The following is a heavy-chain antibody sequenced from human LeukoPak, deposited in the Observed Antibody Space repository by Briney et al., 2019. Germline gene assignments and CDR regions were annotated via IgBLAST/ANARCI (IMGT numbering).Heavy chain of an antibody. D-gene: IGHD5-12*01. Sequence: GGSLRLSCAASGFTVSSNYMSRVRQAPGKGLEWVSVIYSGGSTYYADSVKGRFTISRDNSKNTLYFQMNSLRAEDTAVYYCARDSGYDFGFEYWGQGTLVTVSS. CDR3: ARDSGYDFGFEY. V-gene: IGHV3-53*01. CDR1: GFTVSSNY. J-gene: IGHJ4*02. CDR2: IYSGGST.